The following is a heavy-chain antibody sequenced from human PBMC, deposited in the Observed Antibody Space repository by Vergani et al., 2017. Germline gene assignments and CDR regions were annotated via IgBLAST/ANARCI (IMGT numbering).Heavy chain of an antibody. V-gene: IGHV4-59*01. J-gene: IGHJ6*02. D-gene: IGHD3-10*01. CDR2: MYHSGST. CDR3: ARDRYYLGSGSYPYFYYYGLDV. CDR1: GGSMSGYY. Sequence: QVRLQESGPGLVKPSETLSLTCSVSGGSMSGYYWSWIRQPPGKELEWIGYMYHSGSTNYNPSLETRVTISGDTSKNQFSLKLNSVTAADTAVYYCARDRYYLGSGSYPYFYYYGLDVWGQGTAVTVSS.